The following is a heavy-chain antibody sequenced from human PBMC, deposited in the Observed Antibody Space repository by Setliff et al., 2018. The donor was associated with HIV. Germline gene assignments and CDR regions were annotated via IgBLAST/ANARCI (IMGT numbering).Heavy chain of an antibody. V-gene: IGHV1-46*01. J-gene: IGHJ3*02. CDR2: INASGGST. Sequence: ASVKASCKASGSTFTSYYIHWVRQAPGQGLEWTGIINASGGSTTYARKFQGSVSMTTDTSTSTAYMELRTLRSDDTAVNYCARDSSDNFWSAYYNIGGGASDIWGPGTMVTVSS. D-gene: IGHD3-3*01. CDR1: GSTFTSYY. CDR3: ARDSSDNFWSAYYNIGGGASDI.